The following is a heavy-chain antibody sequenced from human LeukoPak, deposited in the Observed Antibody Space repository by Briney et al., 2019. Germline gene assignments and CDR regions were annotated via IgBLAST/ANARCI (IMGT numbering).Heavy chain of an antibody. J-gene: IGHJ4*02. CDR3: ARDVGDDRDSSVH. CDR1: GFTFSSYA. D-gene: IGHD6-25*01. Sequence: GGSLRLSCAASGFTFSSYAMHWVRQAPGKGLEWVAVISYDGSNKYYADSVKGRFTISRDNSKNTLYLQMNSLRAEDTAVYYCARDVGDDRDSSVHWGQGTLVTVSS. V-gene: IGHV3-30-3*01. CDR2: ISYDGSNK.